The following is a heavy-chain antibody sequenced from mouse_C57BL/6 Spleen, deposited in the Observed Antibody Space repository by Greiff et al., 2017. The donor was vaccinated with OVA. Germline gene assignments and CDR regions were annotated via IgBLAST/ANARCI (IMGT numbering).Heavy chain of an antibody. V-gene: IGHV1-55*01. CDR1: GYTFTSYW. CDR2: IYPGSGST. D-gene: IGHD2-5*01. J-gene: IGHJ2*01. CDR3: ARRGYYSNHRDY. Sequence: QVQLQQPGAELVKPGASVKMSCKASGYTFTSYWITWVKQRPGQGLEWIGDIYPGSGSTNYNEKFKSKATLTVDTSSSTAYMQLSSLTSEDSAVYYCARRGYYSNHRDYWGQGTTLTVSS.